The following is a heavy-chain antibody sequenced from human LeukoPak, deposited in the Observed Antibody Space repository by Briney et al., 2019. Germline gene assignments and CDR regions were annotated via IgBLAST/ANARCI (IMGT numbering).Heavy chain of an antibody. CDR1: GGSMKDYY. CDR3: ARGGQVAAASPFDY. J-gene: IGHJ4*02. D-gene: IGHD6-13*01. CDR2: INHIGST. V-gene: IGHV4-34*01. Sequence: PSETLSLTCSVSGGSMKDYYWSWIRQPPGKGLEWIGEINHIGSTNYNPSLKSRVTISVDTSKNQFSLKLSSVTAADTAVYYCARGGQVAAASPFDYWGQGTLVTVSS.